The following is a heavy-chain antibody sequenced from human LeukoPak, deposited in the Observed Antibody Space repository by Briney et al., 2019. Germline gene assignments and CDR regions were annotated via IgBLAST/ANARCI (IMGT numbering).Heavy chain of an antibody. V-gene: IGHV1-2*02. J-gene: IGHJ4*02. CDR1: GYTFTGYY. CDR2: INPNSGGT. CDR3: ARGLYGYGGELDY. D-gene: IGHD5-18*01. Sequence: ASVKVSCKASGYTFTGYYMHWVRQAPGQGLEWMGWINPNSGGTNYAQKFQGRVTMTRDTSISTAYMEPSRLRSDDTAVYYCARGLYGYGGELDYWGQGTLVTVSS.